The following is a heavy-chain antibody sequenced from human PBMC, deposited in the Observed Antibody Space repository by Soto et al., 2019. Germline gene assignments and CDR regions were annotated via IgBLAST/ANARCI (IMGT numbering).Heavy chain of an antibody. J-gene: IGHJ4*02. D-gene: IGHD2-8*01. CDR3: AKDCQSRLYPSLFDY. Sequence: EVQLVESGGGLVKPGGSLRLSCAASGFTFSNAWMSWVRQAPGKGLEWVGRIKSKTDGGTTDYAAPVKGRFTISRDDSKNTLYLQMNSLRAEDTAVYYCAKDCQSRLYPSLFDYWGQGTLVTVSS. CDR2: IKSKTDGGTT. CDR1: GFTFSNAW. V-gene: IGHV3-15*01.